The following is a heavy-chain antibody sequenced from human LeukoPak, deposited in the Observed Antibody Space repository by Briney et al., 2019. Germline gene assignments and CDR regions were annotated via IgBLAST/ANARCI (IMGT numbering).Heavy chain of an antibody. Sequence: GALRLSCAASGFTLSYYGMHWVRQAPGKGLEWVAVSWYDGGNKNYADSVKGRFTISRDNSKNTLYLQMNSLRAEDTAVYYCAENNYDFWSGYYDYWGQGTLVTVSS. CDR1: GFTLSYYG. V-gene: IGHV3-33*08. CDR2: SWYDGGNK. J-gene: IGHJ4*02. CDR3: AENNYDFWSGYYDY. D-gene: IGHD3-3*01.